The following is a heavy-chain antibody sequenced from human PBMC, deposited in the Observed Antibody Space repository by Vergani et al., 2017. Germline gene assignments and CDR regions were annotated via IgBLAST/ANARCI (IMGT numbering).Heavy chain of an antibody. CDR2: IHSDGSTT. CDR3: ARQIDSSGTL. J-gene: IGHJ4*02. Sequence: EVQLVESGGGLVQPGGSLRLSCAASGFTFSSYWMHWVRQAPGKGLVWVSRIHSDGSTTNYADSVMGRFTISRDNAKNTLYLQMNSLRAEDTAMYYCARQIDSSGTLGGQGTLVTVSS. D-gene: IGHD3-22*01. CDR1: GFTFSSYW. V-gene: IGHV3-74*01.